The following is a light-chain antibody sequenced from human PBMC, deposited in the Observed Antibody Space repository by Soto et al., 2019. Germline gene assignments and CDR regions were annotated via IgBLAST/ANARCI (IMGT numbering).Light chain of an antibody. CDR3: QQYNNWPWT. V-gene: IGKV3-15*01. CDR1: QSVSSN. Sequence: EIVMTQSPATLSVSPGERATLSCRASQSVSSNLAWYQQKPGQAPRLLISGASTRATGIPARFSGSGSGTEFTRTNGSLQSEDFAVYYCQQYNNWPWTFGQGTKVEIK. J-gene: IGKJ1*01. CDR2: GAS.